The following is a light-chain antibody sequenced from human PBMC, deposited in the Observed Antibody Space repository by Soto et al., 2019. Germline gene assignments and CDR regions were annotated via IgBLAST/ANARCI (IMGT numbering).Light chain of an antibody. CDR3: AAWDDSLVLYV. CDR1: SSNIGSNY. V-gene: IGLV1-47*01. J-gene: IGLJ1*01. CDR2: RDN. Sequence: QAVVTQPPSASGTPGQRVTISCSGSSSNIGSNYVYWYQQLPGTAPRLLIYRDNQRPSGVPDRFSGSKSGTSASLAISGLRSDDEADYYCAAWDDSLVLYVFGTGTKLTVL.